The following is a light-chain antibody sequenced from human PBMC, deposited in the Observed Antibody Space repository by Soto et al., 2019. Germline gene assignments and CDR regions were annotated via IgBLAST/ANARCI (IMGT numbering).Light chain of an antibody. CDR1: QSIGLA. Sequence: EIATTQSPATLSLSPGEKATLSCRASQSIGLAIAWYQHKPGQAPRLLIFDASQRATGIPARFRGSGSGTDFTLSISSLEPEDFAVYYCQQRTDRPPWTFGQGTKVDI. V-gene: IGKV3-11*01. CDR2: DAS. J-gene: IGKJ1*01. CDR3: QQRTDRPPWT.